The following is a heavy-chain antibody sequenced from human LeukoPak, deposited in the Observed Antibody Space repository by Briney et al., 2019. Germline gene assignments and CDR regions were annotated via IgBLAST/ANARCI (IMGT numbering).Heavy chain of an antibody. Sequence: SETLSLTCTVSGGSISRYYWSWIRQPAGKGLEWIGRIYTSGSTNYNPSLKSRVTMSVDTSKNQFSLKLSSVTAADTAVYYCARDRLRYFDRHYYGMDVWGQGTTVTVSS. D-gene: IGHD3-9*01. CDR1: GGSISRYY. CDR2: IYTSGST. V-gene: IGHV4-4*07. J-gene: IGHJ6*02. CDR3: ARDRLRYFDRHYYGMDV.